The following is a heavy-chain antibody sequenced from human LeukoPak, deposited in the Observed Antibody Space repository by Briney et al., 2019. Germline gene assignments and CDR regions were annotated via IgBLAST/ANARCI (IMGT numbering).Heavy chain of an antibody. V-gene: IGHV4-39*01. Sequence: PSETLSLTCTVSGGSISSSSYYWGWIRQPPGKGLEWIGSIYYSGSTYYNPSLKSRVTISVDTSKNQFSLKLSSVTAADTAVYYCARRLDILGYDIWGQGTMVTVSS. CDR1: GGSISSSSYY. CDR3: ARRLDILGYDI. CDR2: IYYSGST. J-gene: IGHJ3*02. D-gene: IGHD3-9*01.